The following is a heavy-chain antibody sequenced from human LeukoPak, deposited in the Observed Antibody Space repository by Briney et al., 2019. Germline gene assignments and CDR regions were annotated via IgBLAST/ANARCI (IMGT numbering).Heavy chain of an antibody. CDR3: ARDPMTVTPPLNWYYGMDV. Sequence: ASVKVSCKASGYTFTSYDINWVRQATGQGPEWMGWMNPNSGNTGYAQKFQGRVTMTRNTSISTAYMELSSLRSEDTAVYYCARDPMTVTPPLNWYYGMDVWGQGTTVTVSS. D-gene: IGHD4-17*01. V-gene: IGHV1-8*01. CDR1: GYTFTSYD. CDR2: MNPNSGNT. J-gene: IGHJ6*02.